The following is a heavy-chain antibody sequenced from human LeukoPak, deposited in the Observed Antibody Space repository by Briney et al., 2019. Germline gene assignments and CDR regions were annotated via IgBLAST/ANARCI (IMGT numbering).Heavy chain of an antibody. D-gene: IGHD3-3*01. J-gene: IGHJ6*03. CDR2: INHDGNT. V-gene: IGHV4-34*01. Sequence: SETLSLTCAVYGGFFSDYYWSWIRQPPGKGLEWIGEINHDGNTNYNPSLKSRVTISVDTSKNQFSLKVSSVTAADTAVYYCARGLVGDFWSGYYYYYYMDVWDKGTTVTVSS. CDR1: GGFFSDYY. CDR3: ARGLVGDFWSGYYYYYYMDV.